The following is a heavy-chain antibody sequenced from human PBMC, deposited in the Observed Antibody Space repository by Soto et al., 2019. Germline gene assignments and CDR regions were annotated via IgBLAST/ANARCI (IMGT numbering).Heavy chain of an antibody. Sequence: GASVKVSCKASGGTFSSYAISWVRQAPGQGLGWMGGIIPIFGTANYAQKFQGRVTITADESTSTAYMELSSLRSEDTAVYYCARVHDRRAFDYWGQGTLVTVSS. CDR2: IIPIFGTA. J-gene: IGHJ4*02. CDR3: ARVHDRRAFDY. V-gene: IGHV1-69*13. CDR1: GGTFSSYA.